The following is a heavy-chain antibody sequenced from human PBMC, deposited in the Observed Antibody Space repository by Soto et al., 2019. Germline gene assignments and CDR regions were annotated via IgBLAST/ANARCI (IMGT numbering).Heavy chain of an antibody. CDR3: TTDHGDSPQERGYAFDM. J-gene: IGHJ3*02. CDR1: GFIFSKAW. CDR2: VRTKTDGGTA. Sequence: EVQLVESGGGLVKTGGSLRLSCAASGFIFSKAWMNWVRQAPGKGLEWVGRVRTKTDGGTADYVAPVKGRFTMSRDDSKNTLYLQMNSLKIEDTAVYYCTTDHGDSPQERGYAFDMWDQGTVVTVSS. D-gene: IGHD4-17*01. V-gene: IGHV3-15*07.